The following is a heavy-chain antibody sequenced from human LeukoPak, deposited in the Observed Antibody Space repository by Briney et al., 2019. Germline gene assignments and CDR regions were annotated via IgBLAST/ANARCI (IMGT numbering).Heavy chain of an antibody. CDR3: ARDWGSGWYYYYGMDV. CDR2: ISYDGSNK. Sequence: GRSLRLSCAASGFTFSSYAMHWVRQAPGKGLEWVAVISYDGSNKYYADSVKDRFTLSRDNSKNTLYLQMNSLRAEDTAVYYCARDWGSGWYYYYGMDVWGKGTTVTVSS. J-gene: IGHJ6*04. CDR1: GFTFSSYA. V-gene: IGHV3-30*04. D-gene: IGHD6-19*01.